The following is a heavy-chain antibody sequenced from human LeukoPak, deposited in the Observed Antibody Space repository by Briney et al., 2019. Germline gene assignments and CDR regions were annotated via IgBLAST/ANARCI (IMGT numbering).Heavy chain of an antibody. CDR2: IYHTGST. J-gene: IGHJ4*02. D-gene: IGHD5-12*01. CDR1: GGSISSGGYS. Sequence: PSETLSLTCAVSGGSISSGGYSWSWIRQPPGKGLEWIGYIYHTGSTYYNPSLKSRVTISVDRSKNQFSLNLTSVTAADTAVYYCARAVDPEGHPDYWGQGTLVTVSS. V-gene: IGHV4-30-2*01. CDR3: ARAVDPEGHPDY.